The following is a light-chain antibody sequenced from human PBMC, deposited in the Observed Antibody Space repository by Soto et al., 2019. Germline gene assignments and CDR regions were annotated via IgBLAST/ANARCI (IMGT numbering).Light chain of an antibody. J-gene: IGKJ1*01. Sequence: EIVMTQSPATLSVSPGERATLSCRASQTVTSNLAWYQQKPGQAPRLLIYGASTRATGIPARFSGSGSGTEFTHTINSLQSEDFALYYCQQYAVWPPQTFGQGTKVEIK. CDR1: QTVTSN. V-gene: IGKV3-15*01. CDR2: GAS. CDR3: QQYAVWPPQT.